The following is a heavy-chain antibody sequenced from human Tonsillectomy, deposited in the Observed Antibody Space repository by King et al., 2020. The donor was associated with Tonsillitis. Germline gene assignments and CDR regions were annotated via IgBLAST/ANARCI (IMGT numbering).Heavy chain of an antibody. CDR1: GFTFSDYY. CDR2: ISSSGSII. Sequence: VQLVESGGGLVKPGGSLRLSCAASGFTFSDYYMSWIRQAPGKGLEWVSYISSSGSIIDYADSVKGRFTISRDNAKNSLYPQMNSLRAEDTAVYYCGRAVPLYYYGMDVWGQGTTVTVSS. J-gene: IGHJ6*02. CDR3: GRAVPLYYYGMDV. V-gene: IGHV3-11*01.